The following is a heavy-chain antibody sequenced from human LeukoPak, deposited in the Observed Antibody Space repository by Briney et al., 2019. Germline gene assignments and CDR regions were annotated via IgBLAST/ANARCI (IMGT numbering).Heavy chain of an antibody. V-gene: IGHV4-59*01. D-gene: IGHD4-17*01. CDR3: ARGGKYETTLIWFDP. CDR2: IYYTGST. J-gene: IGHJ5*02. Sequence: SETLSLTCTVSGGSTSSYYWSWIRQPPGKGLEFIGYIYYTGSTNYNPSLKSRATISVDTSKKQFSLKLRSVTAADTAVYYCARGGKYETTLIWFDPWGQGALVTVSS. CDR1: GGSTSSYY.